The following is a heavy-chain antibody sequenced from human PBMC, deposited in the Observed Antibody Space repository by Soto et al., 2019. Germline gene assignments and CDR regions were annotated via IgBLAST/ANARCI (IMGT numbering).Heavy chain of an antibody. Sequence: VGSLRLSCAASGFTFSSYAMSWVRQAPGKGLEWVSAISGSGGSTYYADSVKGRFTISRDNSKNTPYLQMNSLRAEDTAVYYCAKDGIAAARHFDYWGQGTLVTVSS. J-gene: IGHJ4*02. CDR1: GFTFSSYA. D-gene: IGHD6-13*01. CDR2: ISGSGGST. CDR3: AKDGIAAARHFDY. V-gene: IGHV3-23*01.